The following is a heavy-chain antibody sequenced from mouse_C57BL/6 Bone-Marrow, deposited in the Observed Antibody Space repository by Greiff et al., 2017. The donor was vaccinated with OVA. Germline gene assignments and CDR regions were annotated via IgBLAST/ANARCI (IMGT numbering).Heavy chain of an antibody. J-gene: IGHJ3*01. CDR1: GYAFSSYW. CDR2: IYPGDGDT. D-gene: IGHD2-1*01. V-gene: IGHV1-80*01. Sequence: QVQLKESGAELVKPGASVKISCKASGYAFSSYWMNWVKQRPGKGLEWIGQIYPGDGDTNYNGKFKGKATLTADKSSSTAYMQLSSLTSEDSAVYFCATIYYGNVFAYWGQGTLVTVSA. CDR3: ATIYYGNVFAY.